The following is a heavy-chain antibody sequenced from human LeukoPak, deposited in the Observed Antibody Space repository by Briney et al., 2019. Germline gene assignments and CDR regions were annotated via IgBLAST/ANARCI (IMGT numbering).Heavy chain of an antibody. Sequence: GESLKISCRCSGYSFRSYLIGWVRQMPGKGLEWMWIIYPGDSDTRYSPSFQGQVTISVDTSISTAYLQWNTLKASDTAMYYCTRHPTSISNPYYIDVWGRGTTVTVSS. J-gene: IGHJ6*03. CDR1: GYSFRSYL. CDR3: TRHPTSISNPYYIDV. CDR2: IYPGDSDT. V-gene: IGHV5-51*01. D-gene: IGHD2-2*01.